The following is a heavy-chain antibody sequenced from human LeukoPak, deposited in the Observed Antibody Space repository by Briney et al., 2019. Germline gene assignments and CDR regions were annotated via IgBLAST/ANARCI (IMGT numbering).Heavy chain of an antibody. J-gene: IGHJ6*02. CDR3: ARDHYDSSGYYRASKNYYYYGMDV. Sequence: GGSLRLSCAASGFTFSDYYMSWIRQAPGKGLEWVSYSSSSGSTIYYADSVKGRFTISRDNAKNSLYLQMNSLRAEDTAVYYCARDHYDSSGYYRASKNYYYYGMDVWGQGTTVTVSS. D-gene: IGHD3-22*01. CDR1: GFTFSDYY. CDR2: SSSSGSTI. V-gene: IGHV3-11*01.